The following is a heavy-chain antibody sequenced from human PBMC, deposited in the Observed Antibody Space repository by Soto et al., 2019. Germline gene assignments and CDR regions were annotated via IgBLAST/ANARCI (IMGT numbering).Heavy chain of an antibody. CDR1: GFTFSRDG. CDR3: ARDLGRVEVGIAYYYAY. CDR2: IWYDGSKK. V-gene: IGHV3-33*01. J-gene: IGHJ4*02. Sequence: AGGALRLSCAASGFTFSRDGMHWGRQAPGKGLEWVAVIWYDGSKKYYADSVKGRFTISRDNSNLYLQMNSLRAEDTAVYYCARDLGRVEVGIAYYYAYWGQGTQVTVSS. D-gene: IGHD3-16*01.